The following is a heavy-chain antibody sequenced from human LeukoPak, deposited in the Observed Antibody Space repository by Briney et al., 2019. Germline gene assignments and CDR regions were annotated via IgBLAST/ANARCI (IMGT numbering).Heavy chain of an antibody. CDR2: IYYSGST. D-gene: IGHD2-2*01. V-gene: IGHV4-59*09. Sequence: IYYSGSTIYTPSLKSRVTISVDTSKNQFSLKLSSVTAADTAVYYCARGSYCSSTSCYARAFDIWGQGTMVTVSS. CDR3: ARGSYCSSTSCYARAFDI. J-gene: IGHJ3*02.